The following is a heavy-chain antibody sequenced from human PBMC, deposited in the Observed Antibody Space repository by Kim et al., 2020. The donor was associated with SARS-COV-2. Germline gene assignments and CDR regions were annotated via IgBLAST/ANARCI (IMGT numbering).Heavy chain of an antibody. Sequence: GGSLRLSCAASGFTFSNAWMSWVRQAPGKGLEWVGRIKSKTDGGTTDYAAPVKVRFTISRDDSKNTLYLQMNSLKTEDTAVYYCTTDSPVAGPDAFDIWGQGTMVTVSS. CDR1: GFTFSNAW. D-gene: IGHD6-19*01. CDR3: TTDSPVAGPDAFDI. J-gene: IGHJ3*02. CDR2: IKSKTDGGTT. V-gene: IGHV3-15*01.